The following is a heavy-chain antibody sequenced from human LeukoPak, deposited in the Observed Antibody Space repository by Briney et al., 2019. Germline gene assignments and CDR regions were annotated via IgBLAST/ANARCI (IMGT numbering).Heavy chain of an antibody. CDR3: ARVTSDYDILTGYSGYFDY. V-gene: IGHV3-30*02. J-gene: IGHJ4*02. Sequence: PGGSLRLSCAASGFTFSSYGMHWVRQAPGKGLEWVAFIRYDGSNKYYADSVKGRFTISRDNSKNTLYLQMNSLRAEDTAVYYCARVTSDYDILTGYSGYFDYWGQGTLVTVSS. D-gene: IGHD3-9*01. CDR2: IRYDGSNK. CDR1: GFTFSSYG.